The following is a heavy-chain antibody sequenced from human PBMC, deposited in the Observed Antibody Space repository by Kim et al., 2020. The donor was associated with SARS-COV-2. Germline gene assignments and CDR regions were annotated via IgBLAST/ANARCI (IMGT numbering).Heavy chain of an antibody. J-gene: IGHJ3*02. Sequence: GGSLRLSCTASGFTFGDYAMSWVRQAPGKGLEWVGFIRSKAYGGTTEYAASVKGRFTISRDDSKSIAYLQMNSLKTEDTAVYYCTRDPPTKLYQLPDDAFDIWGQGTMVTVSS. CDR3: TRDPPTKLYQLPDDAFDI. CDR1: GFTFGDYA. D-gene: IGHD2-2*01. CDR2: IRSKAYGGTT. V-gene: IGHV3-49*04.